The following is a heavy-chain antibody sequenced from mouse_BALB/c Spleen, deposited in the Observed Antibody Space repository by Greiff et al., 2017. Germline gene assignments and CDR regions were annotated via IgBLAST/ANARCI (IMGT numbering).Heavy chain of an antibody. V-gene: IGHV1-69*01. CDR1: GYTFTDYW. D-gene: IGHD2-3*01. Sequence: QVQLQQPGAELVMPGASVKMSCKASGYTFTDYWMHWVKQRPGQGLEWIGAIDTSDSYTSYNQKFKGKATLTVDESSSTAYMQLSSLTSEDSAVYYCATYDPWFAYWGQGTLVTVSA. CDR2: IDTSDSYT. CDR3: ATYDPWFAY. J-gene: IGHJ3*01.